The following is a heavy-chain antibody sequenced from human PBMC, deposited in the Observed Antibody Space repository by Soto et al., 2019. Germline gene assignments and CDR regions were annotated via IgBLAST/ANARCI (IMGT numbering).Heavy chain of an antibody. CDR3: AGGAMPNFAY. Sequence: QVQLVQSGAEVKKPGSSVKVSCKASGGTFGSQGIAWVRQAPGQGLEWMGGFIAMLGTPTYAKKVQGRATIGGDKYRLSWYLDLRSLRPEAPGVYFGAGGAMPNFAYWGRGTVVPVSS. V-gene: IGHV1-69*06. J-gene: IGHJ4*02. CDR1: GGTFGSQG. D-gene: IGHD2-2*01. CDR2: FIAMLGTP.